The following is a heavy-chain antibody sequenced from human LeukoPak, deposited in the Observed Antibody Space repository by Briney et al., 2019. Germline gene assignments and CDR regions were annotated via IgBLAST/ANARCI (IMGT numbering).Heavy chain of an antibody. J-gene: IGHJ4*02. Sequence: GASVKVSCKASGYIFTGCYMHWVRQAPGQGLEWMGWINPNSGSTNYAQKFQGRVTITTDESTSTAYMELSSLRSEDTAVYYCARDADSSGYYWLDYWGQGTLVTVSS. CDR3: ARDADSSGYYWLDY. V-gene: IGHV1-2*02. CDR1: GYIFTGCY. D-gene: IGHD3-22*01. CDR2: INPNSGST.